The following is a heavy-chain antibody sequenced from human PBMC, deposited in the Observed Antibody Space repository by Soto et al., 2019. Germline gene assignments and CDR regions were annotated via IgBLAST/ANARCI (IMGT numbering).Heavy chain of an antibody. Sequence: PSLTCAVYGGSFSGYYWSWIRQPPGKGLEWTGEINHSGSTNYNPSLKSRVTISVDTSKNQFSLKLSSVTAADTAVYYCASGAANVLLWFGESYYYYYGMDVWGQGTTVTVSS. V-gene: IGHV4-34*01. CDR2: INHSGST. CDR1: GGSFSGYY. J-gene: IGHJ6*02. D-gene: IGHD3-10*01. CDR3: ASGAANVLLWFGESYYYYYGMDV.